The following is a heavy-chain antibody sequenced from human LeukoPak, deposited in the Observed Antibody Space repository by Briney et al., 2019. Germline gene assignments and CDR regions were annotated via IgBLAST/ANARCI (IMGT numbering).Heavy chain of an antibody. V-gene: IGHV1-69*13. J-gene: IGHJ5*02. Sequence: ASVKVSCKASGGTFSSYAISWVRQAPGQGLEWMGGIIPVFNTADQAQKFQDRVTITADESTSTAYMELSSLRSEDMAVYYCARSRFYYDSSGPTNWFDPWGQGTLVTVSS. CDR2: IIPVFNTA. CDR1: GGTFSSYA. D-gene: IGHD3-22*01. CDR3: ARSRFYYDSSGPTNWFDP.